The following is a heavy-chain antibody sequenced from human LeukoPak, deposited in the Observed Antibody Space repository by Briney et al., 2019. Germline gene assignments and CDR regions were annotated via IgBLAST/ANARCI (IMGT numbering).Heavy chain of an antibody. CDR1: GFTFSSYS. Sequence: PGGSLRLSCAASGFTFSSYSMNWVRQAPGKGLEWVSYISSSSSTIYYADSVKGRFTISRDNAKNSLYLQMNSLRAEDTAVYYCAKDKTNREYMDVWGKGTTVTVSS. CDR2: ISSSSSTI. CDR3: AKDKTNREYMDV. J-gene: IGHJ6*03. V-gene: IGHV3-48*04. D-gene: IGHD1-1*01.